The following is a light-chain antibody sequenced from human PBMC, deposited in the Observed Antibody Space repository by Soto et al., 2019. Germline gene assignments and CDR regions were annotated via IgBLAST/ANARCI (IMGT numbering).Light chain of an antibody. V-gene: IGLV3-21*02. J-gene: IGLJ1*01. Sequence: SYALTQPPSMSVVPGQTARITCGGDNIGSESVHWYQQKPGQAPVLVVYDGSVRPSGIPERFSCSSSWNTATLTISRVEAGDEADYYCQVWDSTSDHFVFGTGTKVTVL. CDR3: QVWDSTSDHFV. CDR2: DGS. CDR1: NIGSES.